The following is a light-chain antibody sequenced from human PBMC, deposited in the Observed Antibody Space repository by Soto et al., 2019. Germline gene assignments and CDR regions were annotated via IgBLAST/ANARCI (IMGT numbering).Light chain of an antibody. V-gene: IGKV3-20*01. Sequence: ENVLTQSPGTLSLSPGERATLSCRASQSVSSSYLAWYQQKPGQAPRLLIYGASSRATDIPDRFSGSGSGTDFTLTISRLEPEDFAMYYCHQYGSSPPVTFGQGTRLEIK. J-gene: IGKJ5*01. CDR1: QSVSSSY. CDR3: HQYGSSPPVT. CDR2: GAS.